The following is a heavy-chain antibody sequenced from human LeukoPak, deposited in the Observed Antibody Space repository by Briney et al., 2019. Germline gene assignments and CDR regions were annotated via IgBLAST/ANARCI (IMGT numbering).Heavy chain of an antibody. D-gene: IGHD6-6*01. CDR3: ARGDSSSSPDDAFDI. CDR1: GFTFSNYW. Sequence: GGSLRLSCAASGFTFSNYWMSWVRQAPGKGLEWVANIKQDGSEKYFVDSVKGRFTISRDNAKNSLYLQMNSLRAEDTAVYYCARGDSSSSPDDAFDIWGEGMMLTVSS. CDR2: IKQDGSEK. V-gene: IGHV3-7*05. J-gene: IGHJ3*02.